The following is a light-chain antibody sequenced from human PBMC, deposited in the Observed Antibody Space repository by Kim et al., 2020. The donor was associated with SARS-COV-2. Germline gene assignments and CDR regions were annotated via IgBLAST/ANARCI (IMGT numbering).Light chain of an antibody. J-gene: IGKJ4*01. V-gene: IGKV1-9*01. CDR2: GAS. Sequence: ASVGDRFTITCRASQGISSYLAWYQQKPGKAPKLLIYGASTLQSGVSSRFSGSGSGTDFTLTISSLQPEDSATYYCQQLDSYPLTFGGGTKVDIK. CDR1: QGISSY. CDR3: QQLDSYPLT.